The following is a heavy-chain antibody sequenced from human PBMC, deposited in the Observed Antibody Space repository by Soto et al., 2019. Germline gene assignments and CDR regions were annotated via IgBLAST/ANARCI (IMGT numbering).Heavy chain of an antibody. CDR1: GYTFSSYA. CDR2: INAGYGNT. Sequence: ASVKVSCKASGYTFSSYAMHWVRQAPGQRLEWMGWINAGYGNTKSSQKFQDRVTISRDTSASTAYMELTSLRSEDTAVSYCARDTGDGTFDFWGQGTLVTVSS. J-gene: IGHJ4*02. V-gene: IGHV1-3*01. CDR3: ARDTGDGTFDF. D-gene: IGHD7-27*01.